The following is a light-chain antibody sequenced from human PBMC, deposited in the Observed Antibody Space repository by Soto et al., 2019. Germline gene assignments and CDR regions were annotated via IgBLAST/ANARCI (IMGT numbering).Light chain of an antibody. V-gene: IGLV4-69*01. CDR1: SGHSSYA. Sequence: QAVLTQSPSASASLGASVKLTCTLTSGHSSYAIAWHQQQPDKGPRYLMKLNSDGSHTKGDGIPDRFSGSSSGAERFLTISSLQSADEADYYCQTWGTGIQVVFGGGTKLTVL. CDR3: QTWGTGIQVV. CDR2: LNSDGSH. J-gene: IGLJ2*01.